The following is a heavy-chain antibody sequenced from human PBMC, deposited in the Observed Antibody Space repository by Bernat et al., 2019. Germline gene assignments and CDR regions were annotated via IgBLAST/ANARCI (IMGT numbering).Heavy chain of an antibody. CDR3: ARGRFTTMIVVAVLDY. Sequence: QVQLVESGGGVVQPGRSLRLSCAASGFTFSSYGMHWVRQAPGKGLEWVAVICYDGSNKYYADSVKGRFTISRDNSKNTLYLQMNSLRAEDTAVYYCARGRFTTMIVVAVLDYWGQGTLVTVSS. J-gene: IGHJ4*02. D-gene: IGHD3-22*01. CDR1: GFTFSSYG. CDR2: ICYDGSNK. V-gene: IGHV3-33*01.